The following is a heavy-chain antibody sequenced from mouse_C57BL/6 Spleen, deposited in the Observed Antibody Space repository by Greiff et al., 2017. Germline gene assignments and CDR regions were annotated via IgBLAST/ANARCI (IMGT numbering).Heavy chain of an antibody. D-gene: IGHD4-1*01. V-gene: IGHV1-15*01. CDR2: IDPETGGT. J-gene: IGHJ4*01. CDR1: GYTFTDYE. Sequence: VKLMESGAELVRPGASVTLSCKASGYTFTDYEMHWVKQTPVHGLEWIGAIDPETGGTAYNQKFKGKAILTADKSSSTAYMELRSLTSEDSAVYYCTSSGGGYAMDYWGQGTSVTVSS. CDR3: TSSGGGYAMDY.